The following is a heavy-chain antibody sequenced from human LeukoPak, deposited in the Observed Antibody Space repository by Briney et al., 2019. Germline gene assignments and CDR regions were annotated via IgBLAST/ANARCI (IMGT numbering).Heavy chain of an antibody. CDR1: GGSISSSNW. J-gene: IGHJ5*02. CDR2: IYHSGST. Sequence: SETLSLTCAVSGGSISSSNWWSWVRQPPGKGLEWIGEIYHSGSTNYNPSLKSRVTISLDTSKNQFSLKLSSVTAADTAVYYCARVDGSCAGGSCPSGNWFDPWGQGTLVTVSS. D-gene: IGHD2-15*01. V-gene: IGHV4-4*02. CDR3: ARVDGSCAGGSCPSGNWFDP.